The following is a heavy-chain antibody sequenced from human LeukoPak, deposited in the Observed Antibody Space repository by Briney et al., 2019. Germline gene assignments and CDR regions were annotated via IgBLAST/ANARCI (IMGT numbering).Heavy chain of an antibody. J-gene: IGHJ4*02. D-gene: IGHD2-2*01. CDR3: ARGTIVVVPAAIDY. CDR1: GFTFSSYS. V-gene: IGHV3-64*01. CDR2: ISSNGGGT. Sequence: GGSLRLSCAASGFTFSSYSMHWVRQAPGKGLGYVSGISSNGGGTYYANSVKGRFTISRDNSKNTLYLQMGSLRAEDMAVYYCARGTIVVVPAAIDYWGQGTLATVSS.